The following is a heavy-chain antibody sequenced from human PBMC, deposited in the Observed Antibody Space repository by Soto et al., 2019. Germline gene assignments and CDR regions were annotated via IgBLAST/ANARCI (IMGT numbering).Heavy chain of an antibody. J-gene: IGHJ4*02. CDR3: ARGLYSSSWYGY. CDR1: GGSFSGYY. CDR2: INHSGST. Sequence: SETLSLTCAVYGGSFSGYYWSWIRQPPGKGLEWIGEINHSGSTNYNPSLKSRVTISVDTSKNHFSLKLSSVTAADTAVYYCARGLYSSSWYGYWGQGTLVTVSS. D-gene: IGHD6-13*01. V-gene: IGHV4-34*01.